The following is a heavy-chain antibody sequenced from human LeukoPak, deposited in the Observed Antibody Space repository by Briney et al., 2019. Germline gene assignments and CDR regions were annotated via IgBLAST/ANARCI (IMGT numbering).Heavy chain of an antibody. D-gene: IGHD3-10*01. CDR2: IYYSGST. J-gene: IGHJ4*02. Sequence: SETLSLTCTVSGGSTSSYYWSWIQQPPGKGLEWIGYIYYSGSTNYNPSLKSRVTISVDTSKNQFSLKLSSVTAADTAVYYCARERVRGSGVIDYWGQGTLVTVSS. V-gene: IGHV4-59*01. CDR3: ARERVRGSGVIDY. CDR1: GGSTSSYY.